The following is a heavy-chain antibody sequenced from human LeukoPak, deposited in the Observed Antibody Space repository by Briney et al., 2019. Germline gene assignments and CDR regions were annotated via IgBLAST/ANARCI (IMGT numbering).Heavy chain of an antibody. V-gene: IGHV3-7*01. J-gene: IGHJ4*02. CDR1: GFTFSSYW. CDR3: ATGPGYSSSW. Sequence: PGGSLRLSCAAFGFTFSSYWMSWVRQAPGKGLEWVANIKQDGSEKYCVDSVKGRFTISRDNAKNSLYLQMNSLRAEDTAVYYCATGPGYSSSWWGQGTLVTVSS. D-gene: IGHD6-13*01. CDR2: IKQDGSEK.